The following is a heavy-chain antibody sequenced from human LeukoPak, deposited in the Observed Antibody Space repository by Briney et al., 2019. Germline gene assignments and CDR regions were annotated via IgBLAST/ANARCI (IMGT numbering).Heavy chain of an antibody. V-gene: IGHV4-30-2*01. CDR3: ARVVVTYAAFYFDY. Sequence: PSETLSLTCAVSGGSISSGGYSWSWIRQPPGKGLEWIANIHHSGSTFYNPSLKSRVTVSVDRSKDQFSLNLTSVTAADTAVYYCARVVVTYAAFYFDYWGQGTLDTVSS. CDR1: GGSISSGGYS. D-gene: IGHD2-21*02. CDR2: IHHSGST. J-gene: IGHJ4*02.